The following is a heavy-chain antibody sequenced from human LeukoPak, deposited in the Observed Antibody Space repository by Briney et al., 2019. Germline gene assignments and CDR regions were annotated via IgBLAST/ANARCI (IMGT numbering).Heavy chain of an antibody. V-gene: IGHV1-8*01. J-gene: IGHJ4*02. Sequence: ASVKVSCKASGYTFTSYDINWVRQATGQGLEWMGWTNPNSGNTGYAQKSQGRVTMTRNTSISTAYMELSSLRSEDTAVYYCARGRRTMIVVVITLFPRGGYYFDYWGQGTLVTVSS. CDR2: TNPNSGNT. D-gene: IGHD3-22*01. CDR1: GYTFTSYD. CDR3: ARGRRTMIVVVITLFPRGGYYFDY.